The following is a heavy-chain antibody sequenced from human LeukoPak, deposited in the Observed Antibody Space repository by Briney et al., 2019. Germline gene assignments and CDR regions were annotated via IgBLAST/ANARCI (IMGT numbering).Heavy chain of an antibody. V-gene: IGHV3-48*01. Sequence: TGGSLRLSCAASGFTFSSYSMNWVRQAPGKGLEWVSYISSSGSTIYYADSVKGRFTISRDNAKNSLYLQMNSLRAEDTAVYYCARLDPRGVYWFDPWGQGTLVTVSS. CDR2: ISSSGSTI. CDR1: GFTFSSYS. D-gene: IGHD3-10*01. CDR3: ARLDPRGVYWFDP. J-gene: IGHJ5*02.